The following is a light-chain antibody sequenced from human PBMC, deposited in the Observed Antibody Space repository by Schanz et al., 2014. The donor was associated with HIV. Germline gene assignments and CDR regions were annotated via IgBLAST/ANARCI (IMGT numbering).Light chain of an antibody. CDR2: QAS. CDR1: QTIGRL. CDR3: QQSNTFPYT. V-gene: IGKV1-5*03. J-gene: IGKJ2*01. Sequence: IQMTQSPSTVSTSVGDRVTITCRASQTIGRLLAWYQQKPGRAPKLLIYQASILETGVPSRFSGSGSGTEFTLTISSLQPDDVATYYCQQSNTFPYTFGQGTKLEIK.